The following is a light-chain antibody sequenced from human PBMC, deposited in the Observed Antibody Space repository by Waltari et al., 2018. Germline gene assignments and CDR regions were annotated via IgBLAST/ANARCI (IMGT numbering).Light chain of an antibody. J-gene: IGLJ2*01. Sequence: QPVLPQPPSASGTPGPRVPLSCSGPSPNPGSNYPYWYQPRPGTAPKLPIYRNNQRPSGVPDRFSGSKSGTSASLAISGLRSEDEADYYCAAWDDSLSEGVFGGGTKLTVL. CDR2: RNN. V-gene: IGLV1-47*01. CDR1: SPNPGSNY. CDR3: AAWDDSLSEGV.